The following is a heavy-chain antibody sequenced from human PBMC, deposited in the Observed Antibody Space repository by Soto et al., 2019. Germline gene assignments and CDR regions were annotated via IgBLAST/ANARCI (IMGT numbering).Heavy chain of an antibody. Sequence: RASVKVSCKASGYTFSRYNIGWVRQAPGQGLEWMGRISPILGIANYAQKFQGRVTMTADKSTSTAYMELSSLRSEDTAVYYCANLRNYDYWGQGTLVTVSS. CDR1: GYTFSRYN. D-gene: IGHD1-7*01. CDR2: ISPILGIA. CDR3: ANLRNYDY. V-gene: IGHV1-69*02. J-gene: IGHJ4*02.